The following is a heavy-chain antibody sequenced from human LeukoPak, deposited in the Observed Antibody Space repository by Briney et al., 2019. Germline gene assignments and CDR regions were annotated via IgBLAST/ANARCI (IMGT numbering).Heavy chain of an antibody. CDR2: IYTSGST. V-gene: IGHV4-61*02. D-gene: IGHD6-13*01. J-gene: IGHJ4*02. Sequence: SETLSLTCTVSGGSISSGSYYWSWIRQPAGKGLEWIGRIYTSGSTNYNPSLKSRVTISVDTSKNQFSLKLSSVTAADTAVYYCARDRVAAAATFDYWGQGTLVTVSS. CDR3: ARDRVAAAATFDY. CDR1: GGSISSGSYY.